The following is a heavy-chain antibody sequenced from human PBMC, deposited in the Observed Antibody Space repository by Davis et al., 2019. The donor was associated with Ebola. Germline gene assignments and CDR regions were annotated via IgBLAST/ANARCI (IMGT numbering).Heavy chain of an antibody. CDR3: AKDLHYYDSSGYPDW. J-gene: IGHJ4*02. CDR2: IWYDGSNK. Sequence: PGGSLRLSCAASGFTFSSYGMHWVRQAPGKGLEWVAVIWYDGSNKYYADSVKGRFTISRDNSKNTLYLQMNSLRAEDTAVYYCAKDLHYYDSSGYPDWWGQGTLVTVSS. V-gene: IGHV3-30*02. D-gene: IGHD3-22*01. CDR1: GFTFSSYG.